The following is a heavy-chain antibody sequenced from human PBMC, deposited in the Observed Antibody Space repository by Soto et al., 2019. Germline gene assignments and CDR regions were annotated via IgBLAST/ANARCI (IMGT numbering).Heavy chain of an antibody. CDR3: AKDRGDYSSSWPVY. V-gene: IGHV3-30*18. Sequence: QVQLVESGGGVVQPGRSLRLSCAASGSSFSRYGLHWVRQVPGKGLEWVAVISYDGTYKHYADSVKGRFTFSRDNSKNTVYLQMNSLRAEDTAVYYCAKDRGDYSSSWPVYWGQGTLVTVSS. CDR2: ISYDGTYK. J-gene: IGHJ4*02. D-gene: IGHD6-13*01. CDR1: GSSFSRYG.